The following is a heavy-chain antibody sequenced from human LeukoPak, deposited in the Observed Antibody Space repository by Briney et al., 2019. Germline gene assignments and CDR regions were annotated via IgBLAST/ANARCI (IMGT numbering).Heavy chain of an antibody. Sequence: KAGGSLRLSCVASGFTFSSYNMNWVRQAPGKGLEWVSFISTSSSYIYYADSVKGRFTISRHNAKNSLYLEMNSLRAEDTAVYYCERDSGGYFDRNHFDYWGQGTLVTVSS. J-gene: IGHJ4*02. D-gene: IGHD3-9*01. CDR2: ISTSSSYI. CDR1: GFTFSSYN. V-gene: IGHV3-21*06. CDR3: ERDSGGYFDRNHFDY.